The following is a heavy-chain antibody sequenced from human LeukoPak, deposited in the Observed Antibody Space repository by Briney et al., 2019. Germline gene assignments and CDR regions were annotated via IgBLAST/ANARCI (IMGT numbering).Heavy chain of an antibody. CDR2: IDYSGST. V-gene: IGHV4-31*03. CDR1: GGSISSGGYY. CDR3: ASATEGHPFHY. Sequence: PSQTLSLTCTVSGGSISSGGYYGSWIRQHPGKGLEWIGYIDYSGSTYYNPSLKSRVTISVDTSKKQLTLKLSSVTVADTAVYYCASATEGHPFHYWGPGILVTVSS. J-gene: IGHJ4*02.